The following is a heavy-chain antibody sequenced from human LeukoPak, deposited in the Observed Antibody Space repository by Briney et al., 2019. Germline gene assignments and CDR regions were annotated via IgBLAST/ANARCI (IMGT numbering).Heavy chain of an antibody. V-gene: IGHV3-23*01. Sequence: PGRSLRLSCAASGFTFSSYAMSWVRQAPGKGLEWVSGISGSGGNTFYADSVKGRFTISRDNSKNTLYLQMNSLRAEDTAVYYCAKDKRGYRVYGSDYWGQGTLLIVSS. J-gene: IGHJ4*02. D-gene: IGHD5-18*01. CDR2: ISGSGGNT. CDR3: AKDKRGYRVYGSDY. CDR1: GFTFSSYA.